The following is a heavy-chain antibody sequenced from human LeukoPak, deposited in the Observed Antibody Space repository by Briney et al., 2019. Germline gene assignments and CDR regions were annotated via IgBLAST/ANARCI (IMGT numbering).Heavy chain of an antibody. CDR2: IYYSGST. Sequence: SETLSLTCAVYGGSFSGYYWGWIRQPPGKVLEWVGSIYYSGSTYYNPSLKSRVTISVDTSKNQFSLKLSSVTAADTAVYYCARARYDFWSGYCLYFDYWGQGTLVTVSS. J-gene: IGHJ4*02. CDR3: ARARYDFWSGYCLYFDY. CDR1: GGSFSGYY. D-gene: IGHD3-3*01. V-gene: IGHV4-34*01.